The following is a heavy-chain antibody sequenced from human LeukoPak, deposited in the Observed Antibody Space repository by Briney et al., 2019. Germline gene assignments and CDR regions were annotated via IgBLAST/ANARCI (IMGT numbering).Heavy chain of an antibody. J-gene: IGHJ6*02. D-gene: IGHD6-13*01. CDR3: ARGGLAAGTYYYYYGMDV. CDR1: GGSVSSGSYY. CDR2: IYNSVRT. V-gene: IGHV4-61*01. Sequence: PSETLSLTCIVSGGSVSSGSYYWSWIRQPPGKGLEWIGYIYNSVRTNYNPSLKSRVTISVDKSKNQFSLNLRSVTAADTAVYFCARGGLAAGTYYYYYGMDVWGQGTTVTVSS.